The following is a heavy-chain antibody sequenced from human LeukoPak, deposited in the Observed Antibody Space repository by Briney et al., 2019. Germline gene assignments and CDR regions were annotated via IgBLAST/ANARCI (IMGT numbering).Heavy chain of an antibody. J-gene: IGHJ6*03. CDR2: IKQDGSEK. D-gene: IGHD4-23*01. CDR3: ARVVTRNYYYYMDV. V-gene: IGHV3-7*01. Sequence: GGSLRLSCAASGSTFSSYWMSWVRQAPGKGLEWVANIKQDGSEKYYVDSVKGRFTISRDNAKNSLYLQMNSLRAEDTAVYYCARVVTRNYYYYMDVWGKGTTVTVSS. CDR1: GSTFSSYW.